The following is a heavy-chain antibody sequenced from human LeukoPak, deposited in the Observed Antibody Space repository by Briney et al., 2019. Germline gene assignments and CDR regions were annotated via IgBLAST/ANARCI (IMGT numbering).Heavy chain of an antibody. CDR2: IRNKANRYTT. V-gene: IGHV3-72*01. D-gene: IGHD7-27*01. J-gene: IGHJ4*02. Sequence: PGGSLRLSCAASGFTFSEHHMDWVRQAPGEGLEWVARIRNKANRYTTEYAASVKGRFTISRDDSENSLYLQMDSLKTEDTAVYYCARSPLGIAPFDYWGQGTLVTVSS. CDR3: ARSPLGIAPFDY. CDR1: GFTFSEHH.